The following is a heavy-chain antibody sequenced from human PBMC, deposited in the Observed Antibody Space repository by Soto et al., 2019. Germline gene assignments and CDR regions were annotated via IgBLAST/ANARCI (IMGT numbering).Heavy chain of an antibody. CDR1: GFTFSSYA. D-gene: IGHD3-22*01. V-gene: IGHV3-23*04. CDR3: AKIAVTMIVVVITTEFDY. CDR2: ISGSGGST. Sequence: VQLVESGGGVVQPGRSLRLSCAASGFTFSSYAMSWVRQAPGKGLEWVSAISGSGGSTYYADSVKGRFTISRDNSKNTLYLQMNSLRAEDTAVYYCAKIAVTMIVVVITTEFDYWGQGTLVTVSS. J-gene: IGHJ4*02.